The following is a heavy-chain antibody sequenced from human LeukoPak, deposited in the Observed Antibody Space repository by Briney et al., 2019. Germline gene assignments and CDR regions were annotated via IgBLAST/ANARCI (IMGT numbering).Heavy chain of an antibody. CDR2: ISSSSSYI. J-gene: IGHJ4*02. CDR3: ARFYNKWPEVSVPFDY. Sequence: GGSLRLSCGASGFTFSSYSMNWVRQAPGKGLEWVSSISSSSSYIYYADSVKGRFTISRDNAKNSLYLQMNSLRAEDTAVYYCARFYNKWPEVSVPFDYWGQGTLVTVSS. D-gene: IGHD1-14*01. V-gene: IGHV3-21*01. CDR1: GFTFSSYS.